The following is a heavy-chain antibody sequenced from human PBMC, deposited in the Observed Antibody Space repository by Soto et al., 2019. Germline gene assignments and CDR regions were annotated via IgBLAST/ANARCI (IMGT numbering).Heavy chain of an antibody. CDR1: GGTFSSYA. Sequence: ASVKVSCKASGGTFSSYAISWVRQAPGKGLEWMGGLHPEYDARIYAQEFQGRVTMTEDRSTNTAYMELSSLRSDDTAVYFCATLRHVTGYYWVYYFDYWGQGTLVTVSS. J-gene: IGHJ4*02. V-gene: IGHV1-24*01. D-gene: IGHD3-22*01. CDR2: LHPEYDAR. CDR3: ATLRHVTGYYWVYYFDY.